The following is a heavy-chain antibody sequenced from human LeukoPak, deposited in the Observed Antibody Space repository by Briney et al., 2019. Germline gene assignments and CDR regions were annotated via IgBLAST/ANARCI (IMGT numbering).Heavy chain of an antibody. CDR1: GFTFSSYS. D-gene: IGHD3-10*01. CDR3: ARDYGSGSYPPYFDY. J-gene: IGHJ4*02. V-gene: IGHV3-74*01. CDR2: INSDGINT. Sequence: GGSLRLSCAASGFTFSSYSMNWVRQAPGKGLVWVSRINSDGINTSYADSVKGRFTISRDNAKNSLYLQMNSLRAEDTAVYYCARDYGSGSYPPYFDYWGQGTLVTVSS.